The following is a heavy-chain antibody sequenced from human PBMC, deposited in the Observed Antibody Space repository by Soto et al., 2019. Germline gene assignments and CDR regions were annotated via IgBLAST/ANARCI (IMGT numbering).Heavy chain of an antibody. Sequence: QVQLQESGPGLVKPSETLSVTCTVSGGSISRYYWSWIRQPPGKGLEWIGYIYYSGSTNYNPSLKSRVTISVDTSKNQFSLKLSSVTAADTAVYYCARGGRWDAFDIWGQGTMVTVSS. CDR3: ARGGRWDAFDI. J-gene: IGHJ3*02. V-gene: IGHV4-59*01. CDR1: GGSISRYY. CDR2: IYYSGST.